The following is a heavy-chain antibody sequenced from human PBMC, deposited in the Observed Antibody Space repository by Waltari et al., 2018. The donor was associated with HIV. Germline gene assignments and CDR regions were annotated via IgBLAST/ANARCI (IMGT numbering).Heavy chain of an antibody. V-gene: IGHV1-69*01. D-gene: IGHD2-15*01. Sequence: QVQLVQSGAEMKMPESSVKVSCKASGGGFSSYTISWVRQAPGQGLEWMGGIIPKFVATNYAQKFQGRVTISADESTSTVYLELTSLRSDDTAVYHCARGGCSGRTCYSKSFDLWGQGTKVTVSS. CDR1: GGGFSSYT. CDR2: IIPKFVAT. J-gene: IGHJ3*01. CDR3: ARGGCSGRTCYSKSFDL.